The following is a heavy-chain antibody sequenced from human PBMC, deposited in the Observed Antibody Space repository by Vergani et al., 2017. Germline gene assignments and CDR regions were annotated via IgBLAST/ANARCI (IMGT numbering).Heavy chain of an antibody. V-gene: IGHV4-39*01. CDR1: GASIRSSNYY. J-gene: IGHJ5*02. Sequence: QLQLQESRPGLVKPSATLSLTCSVSGASIRSSNYYWGWIRQPPGKVLEWIASIYYSGSTYYNPSLKSRVTISVDTSKNQFSLKLSSVTAADTAVYFCARHSTVEWLVKLGWIDPWGQGILVTVSS. CDR2: IYYSGST. D-gene: IGHD6-19*01. CDR3: ARHSTVEWLVKLGWIDP.